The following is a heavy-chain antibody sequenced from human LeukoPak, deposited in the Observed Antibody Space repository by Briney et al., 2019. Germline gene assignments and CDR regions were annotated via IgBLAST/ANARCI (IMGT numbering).Heavy chain of an antibody. D-gene: IGHD5-18*01. CDR1: GGSISSSSYY. Sequence: SETLSLTCTVSGGSISSSSYYWGWIRQPPGKGLEWIGSIYYSGSTYYNPSLKSRVTISVDTSKNQFSLKLSSVTAADTAVYYCARDFSWIQPRRDFDYWGQGTLVTVSS. J-gene: IGHJ4*02. V-gene: IGHV4-39*07. CDR2: IYYSGST. CDR3: ARDFSWIQPRRDFDY.